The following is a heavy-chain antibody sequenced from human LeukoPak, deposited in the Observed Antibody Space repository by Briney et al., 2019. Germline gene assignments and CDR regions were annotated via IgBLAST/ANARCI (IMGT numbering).Heavy chain of an antibody. CDR3: AKGWGIPIFGVVTN. Sequence: GGSLRLSCAASGFTFSSYGMHWVRQAPGKGLEWVAVISYDGSNKYFADSVKGRFTISRDNSKNTLYLQMNSLRAEDTAVYYCAKGWGIPIFGVVTNWGQGTLVTVSS. CDR1: GFTFSSYG. CDR2: ISYDGSNK. V-gene: IGHV3-30*18. J-gene: IGHJ4*02. D-gene: IGHD3-3*01.